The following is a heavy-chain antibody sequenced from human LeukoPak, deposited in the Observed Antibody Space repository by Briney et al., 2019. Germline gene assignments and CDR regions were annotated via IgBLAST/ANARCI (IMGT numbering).Heavy chain of an antibody. CDR3: ARSGNWGHDY. V-gene: IGHV4-59*08. Sequence: SETQSLTCTVSGGSINSYYWSWIRQPPGKGLEWIGYIYNSGSTDYNPSLKSRVTISVDTSKNQFSLKLSSVTAADTAVYYCARSGNWGHDYWGQGTLVTVSS. J-gene: IGHJ4*02. CDR2: IYNSGST. D-gene: IGHD7-27*01. CDR1: GGSINSYY.